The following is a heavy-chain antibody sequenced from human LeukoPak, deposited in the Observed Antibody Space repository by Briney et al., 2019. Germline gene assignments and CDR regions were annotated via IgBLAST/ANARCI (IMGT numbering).Heavy chain of an antibody. Sequence: TGGSLRLSCAASGFTFSSYAISWGRQAPGKGLEWVSAISGSGGSTYYADSVKGRFTISRDNSKNTLYLQMNSLRAEDTAVYYCAKDRGGYCSSTSCYTGIGWFDPWGQGTLVTVSS. J-gene: IGHJ5*02. CDR3: AKDRGGYCSSTSCYTGIGWFDP. D-gene: IGHD2-2*02. V-gene: IGHV3-23*01. CDR2: ISGSGGST. CDR1: GFTFSSYA.